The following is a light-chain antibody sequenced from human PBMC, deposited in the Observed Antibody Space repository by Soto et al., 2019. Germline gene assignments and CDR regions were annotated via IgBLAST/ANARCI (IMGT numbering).Light chain of an antibody. CDR1: QSISSW. J-gene: IGKJ4*01. CDR3: QQANSFPPLT. V-gene: IGKV1-5*01. Sequence: DIQMTQSPSTLSASVGDRVTITCRASQSISSWLAWYQQKPGKAPKLLIYDASSLESGVPSRFSGSGSGTEFTLTISSLQPEDFATYYCQQANSFPPLTFGGGTKVEIK. CDR2: DAS.